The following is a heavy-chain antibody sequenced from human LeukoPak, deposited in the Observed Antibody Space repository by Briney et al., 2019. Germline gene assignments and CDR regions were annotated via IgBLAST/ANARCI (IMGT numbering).Heavy chain of an antibody. CDR1: GDPISNYY. CDR3: AGVANYRSGERLDY. CDR2: IYSSGST. V-gene: IGHV4-4*07. Sequence: SETLSLTCTVSGDPISNYYWSWIRQPAGKGLEWIGRIYSSGSTNYNPSLKSRVTMSVGTSKNQFSLKLRSVSAADTAVYYCAGVANYRSGERLDYWGQGTLVTVSS. J-gene: IGHJ4*02. D-gene: IGHD4/OR15-4a*01.